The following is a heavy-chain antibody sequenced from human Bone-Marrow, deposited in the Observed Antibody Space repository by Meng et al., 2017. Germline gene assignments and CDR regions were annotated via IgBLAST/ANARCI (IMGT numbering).Heavy chain of an antibody. V-gene: IGHV3-23*01. Sequence: GESLKISCATSNFTLSIYAMTWVRQAPGKGLEWVSSLSSSGSSTYYADSVKGRFTISRDNSKNTLYLQMKSLRAEDTAIYFCAKVPYGDYFNWFDPRGQGTRVTGCS. J-gene: IGHJ5*02. CDR2: LSSSGSST. CDR3: AKVPYGDYFNWFDP. D-gene: IGHD4-17*01. CDR1: NFTLSIYA.